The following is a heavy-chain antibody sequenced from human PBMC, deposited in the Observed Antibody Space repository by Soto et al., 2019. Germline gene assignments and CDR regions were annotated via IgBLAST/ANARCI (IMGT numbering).Heavy chain of an antibody. D-gene: IGHD4-4*01. CDR2: IWYDGSNK. V-gene: IGHV3-33*01. J-gene: IGHJ6*02. CDR3: ARHPAGNYPPYYYGMDV. Sequence: AGGSLRLSCAASGFTFSSYGMHWVRQAPGKGLEWVAVIWYDGSNKYYADSVKGRFTVSRDNSKNTLYLQMNSLRAEDTAVYYCARHPAGNYPPYYYGMDVWGQGTTVTVSS. CDR1: GFTFSSYG.